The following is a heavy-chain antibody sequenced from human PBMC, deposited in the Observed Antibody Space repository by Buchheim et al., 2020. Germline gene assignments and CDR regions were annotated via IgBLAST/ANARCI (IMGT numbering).Heavy chain of an antibody. D-gene: IGHD4-23*01. CDR1: GGSFSGYY. CDR2: INHSGST. Sequence: QVQLQQWGAGLLKPSETLSLTCAVYGGSFSGYYWSWIRQPPGKGLEWIGEINHSGSTNYNPSLKSRVTISVDTSKNKFSLKLSSVTAADTAVYYCARVGYGGNSGTDYWGQGTL. CDR3: ARVGYGGNSGTDY. J-gene: IGHJ4*02. V-gene: IGHV4-34*01.